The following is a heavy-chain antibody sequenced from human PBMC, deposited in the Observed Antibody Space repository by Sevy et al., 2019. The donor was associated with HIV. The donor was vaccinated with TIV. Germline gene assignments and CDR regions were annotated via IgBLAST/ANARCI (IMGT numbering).Heavy chain of an antibody. Sequence: GRSLRLSCAASAITFSGYWMSWVRQAPGKGLEWVANIKQDESEKYFVDSVKGRFTISRDNAKNSLYLQMNSLRVEDTAVYYCATFSGYNSGVFDYWGQGTLVTVSS. CDR3: ATFSGYNSGVFDY. V-gene: IGHV3-7*01. CDR2: IKQDESEK. CDR1: AITFSGYW. D-gene: IGHD6-19*01. J-gene: IGHJ4*02.